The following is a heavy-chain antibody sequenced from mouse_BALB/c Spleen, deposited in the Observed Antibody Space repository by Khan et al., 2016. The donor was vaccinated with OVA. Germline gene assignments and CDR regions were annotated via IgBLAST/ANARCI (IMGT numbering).Heavy chain of an antibody. CDR1: GFTFSSYS. D-gene: IGHD4-1*01. Sequence: EVQLVESGGDLVKPGGSLKLSCAASGFTFSSYSMSWVCQTPDKRLEWVATISSDGDYTYFPDSVKGRFTISRDNAKNTLNLQMSSLKSEDTALYYCASHLTGSFAYWGQGTLVTVSA. CDR3: ASHLTGSFAY. CDR2: ISSDGDYT. V-gene: IGHV5-6*01. J-gene: IGHJ3*01.